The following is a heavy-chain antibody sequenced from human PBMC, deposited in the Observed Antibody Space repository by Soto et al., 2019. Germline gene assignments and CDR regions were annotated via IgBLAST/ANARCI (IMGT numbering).Heavy chain of an antibody. CDR3: ANKGGTYYFY. V-gene: IGHV4-4*02. Sequence: QVQLQESGPGLVKPSGTLSLTCAVSGASISGSKWWTWVRQSPGKGLEWIGEISPSGNSNYNPSLKGRVTISVDTSKNQFSLQLTSVNAADTAIYYCANKGGTYYFYWGQGTLVTVSS. J-gene: IGHJ4*02. CDR1: GASISGSKW. CDR2: ISPSGNS. D-gene: IGHD1-26*01.